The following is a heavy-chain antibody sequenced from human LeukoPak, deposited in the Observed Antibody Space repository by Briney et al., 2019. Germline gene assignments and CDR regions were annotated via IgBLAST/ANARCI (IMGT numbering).Heavy chain of an antibody. J-gene: IGHJ4*02. CDR3: ARDKYQQLNVYFDY. D-gene: IGHD6-13*01. CDR1: GFTFSSYA. CDR2: ISYDGSNK. Sequence: GGSLRLSCAASGFTFSSYAMHWVRQAPGKGLEWVAVISYDGSNKYYADSVKGRFTISRDNSKNTLYLQMNSLRAEDTAVYYCARDKYQQLNVYFDYWGQGTLVTVSS. V-gene: IGHV3-30*04.